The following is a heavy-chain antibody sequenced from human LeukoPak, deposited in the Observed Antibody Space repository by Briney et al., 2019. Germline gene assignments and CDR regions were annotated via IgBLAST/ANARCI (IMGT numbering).Heavy chain of an antibody. D-gene: IGHD7-27*01. CDR2: IRRKTDTGTT. Sequence: GGPLRLSCAASGFIFADTWMNWVRQAPGKGLEWVGLIRRKTDTGTTDYAAPVKGRFTISRDDSKNTLYLQMNGLKTEDTAVYYCTTQQGSWALNYWGQGVLVTVSS. CDR3: TTQQGSWALNY. V-gene: IGHV3-15*07. J-gene: IGHJ4*02. CDR1: GFIFADTW.